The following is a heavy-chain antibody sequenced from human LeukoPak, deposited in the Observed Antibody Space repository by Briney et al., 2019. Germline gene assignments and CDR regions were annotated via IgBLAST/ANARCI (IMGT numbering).Heavy chain of an antibody. CDR3: ARGLGGRKKDY. J-gene: IGHJ4*02. V-gene: IGHV4-34*01. D-gene: IGHD3-16*01. CDR2: INHSGST. Sequence: XEXLSLTCAVYGGSFSGYYWSWIRQPPGKGLEWIGEINHSGSTNYNPSLKSRVTISVDTSKNQFSLKLSSVTAADTAVYYCARGLGGRKKDYWGQGTLVTVSS. CDR1: GGSFSGYY.